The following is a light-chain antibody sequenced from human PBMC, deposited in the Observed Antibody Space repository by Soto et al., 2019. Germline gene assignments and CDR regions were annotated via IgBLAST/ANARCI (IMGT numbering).Light chain of an antibody. CDR1: SSNIGADYD. J-gene: IGLJ1*01. CDR3: QSYDISLRAYV. CDR2: GNI. V-gene: IGLV1-40*01. Sequence: QSVLAQPPSVSGAPGQRVTISCTGSSSNIGADYDVHWYLQLPGTAPKLLIFGNINRPSGVPDRFSGSKSGTSASLAITGLQAADEADYYCQSYDISLRAYVFGTGTKVT.